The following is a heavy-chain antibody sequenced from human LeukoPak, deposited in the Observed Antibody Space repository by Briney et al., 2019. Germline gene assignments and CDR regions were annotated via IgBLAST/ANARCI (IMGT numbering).Heavy chain of an antibody. J-gene: IGHJ4*01. CDR2: IDGNGGST. D-gene: IGHD3-10*01. CDR3: AKRFGEGEFDY. CDR1: GFTFSSYW. Sequence: PGGSLRLSCAASGFTFSSYWMHWVRQAPGKGLVWVSFIDGNGGSTYYADSVKGRFTISRDNSKNTLYLQMNSLRADDTAVYYCAKRFGEGEFDYWGHGTLVTVSS. V-gene: IGHV3-23*01.